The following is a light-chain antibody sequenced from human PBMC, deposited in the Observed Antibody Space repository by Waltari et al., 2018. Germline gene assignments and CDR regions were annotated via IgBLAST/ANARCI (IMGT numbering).Light chain of an antibody. CDR2: TNN. CDR3: AAWDHSLNGPV. CDR1: SSNIGSNV. V-gene: IGLV1-44*01. J-gene: IGLJ2*01. Sequence: QSVLTQPPSASGTPGLRVTISCSGGSSNIGSNVVNCYQQFPGTAPKLLIYTNNRRPSGVPDRFSGSKSGTSASLAISGLQSEDEADYYCAAWDHSLNGPVFGGGTKLTVL.